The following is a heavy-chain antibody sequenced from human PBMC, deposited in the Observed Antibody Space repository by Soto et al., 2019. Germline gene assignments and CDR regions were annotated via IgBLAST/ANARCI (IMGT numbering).Heavy chain of an antibody. D-gene: IGHD3-9*01. Sequence: SETLSLTCAVSGGSISSSNWWSGVRQPPGKGLEWIGEIYHSGSTNYNPSLKSRVTISVDKSKNQFSLKLSSVTAADTAVYYCARGVSQYYDILTGYYYFDYWGQGTLVTVSS. CDR2: IYHSGST. CDR1: GGSISSSNW. CDR3: ARGVSQYYDILTGYYYFDY. V-gene: IGHV4-4*02. J-gene: IGHJ4*02.